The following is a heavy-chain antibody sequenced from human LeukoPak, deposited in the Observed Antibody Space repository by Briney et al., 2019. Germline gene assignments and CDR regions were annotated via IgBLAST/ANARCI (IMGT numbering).Heavy chain of an antibody. Sequence: ASVKVSCKASGYIFTGYYMHWVRQAPGQGLEWMGWINPNSGGTNYAQKFQGRVTMTRDTSISTAYMELSRLRSDDTAVYYCARDLLRFLEWSRVGNYYYGMDVWGQGTTVTVSS. D-gene: IGHD3-3*01. J-gene: IGHJ6*02. CDR1: GYIFTGYY. CDR2: INPNSGGT. CDR3: ARDLLRFLEWSRVGNYYYGMDV. V-gene: IGHV1-2*02.